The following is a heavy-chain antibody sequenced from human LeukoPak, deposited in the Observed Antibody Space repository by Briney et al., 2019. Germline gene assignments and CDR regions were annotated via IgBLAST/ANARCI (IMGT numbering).Heavy chain of an antibody. J-gene: IGHJ4*02. V-gene: IGHV3-7*01. CDR1: EFTFSSYY. D-gene: IGHD1-1*01. CDR3: ARVGYKWDVDGVDY. CDR2: INEDGSEA. Sequence: GGSLRLSCAGSEFTFSSYYMSWVRQAPGKGLEWVANINEDGSEAGYLDSVKGRFTISRDNAKNSVHLQMNSLRADDAAVYYCARVGYKWDVDGVDYWGQGTLVTVSS.